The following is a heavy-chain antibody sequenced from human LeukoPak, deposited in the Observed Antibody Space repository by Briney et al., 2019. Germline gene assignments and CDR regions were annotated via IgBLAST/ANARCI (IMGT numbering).Heavy chain of an antibody. CDR1: GGSISSYY. CDR3: ARLKQLDFDY. CDR2: IYSSGST. Sequence: SETQSLTCTVSGGSISSYYGSWIRQPAGKALEWIGRIYSSGSTNYNPSLKSRVTISIDKSKNQFSLKLTSVTAADTAVYYCARLKQLDFDYWGQGTLVTVSS. J-gene: IGHJ4*02. D-gene: IGHD6-6*01. V-gene: IGHV4-4*07.